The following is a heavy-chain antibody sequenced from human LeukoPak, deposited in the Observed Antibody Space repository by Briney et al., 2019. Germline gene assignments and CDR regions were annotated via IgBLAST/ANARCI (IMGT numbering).Heavy chain of an antibody. Sequence: ASVKVSCKASGYTFTGNYMNWVRQAPGQGLEWMGWIYPNSGGTNYAQKVQGRVTMTRDTSISTVYMELSRLRSDDTAVYYCATGIVVVPAARNCHMDVWGKGTTVTVSS. V-gene: IGHV1-2*02. D-gene: IGHD2-2*01. CDR3: ATGIVVVPAARNCHMDV. J-gene: IGHJ6*03. CDR2: IYPNSGGT. CDR1: GYTFTGNY.